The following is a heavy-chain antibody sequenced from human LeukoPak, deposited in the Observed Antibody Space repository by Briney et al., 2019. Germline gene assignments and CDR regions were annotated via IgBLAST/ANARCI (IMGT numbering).Heavy chain of an antibody. J-gene: IGHJ4*02. V-gene: IGHV1-3*01. CDR1: GYSFTSYA. CDR3: ARGGVPGYYYDSSGYYYHYFDY. D-gene: IGHD3-22*01. Sequence: ASVKVSCKASGYSFTSYAMHWVRLAPGQRLEWMGWINAGNGNTKFSQKFQGRVTITRDTSASTAYMELSSLRSEDTAVYYCARGGVPGYYYDSSGYYYHYFDYWGQGTLVTVSS. CDR2: INAGNGNT.